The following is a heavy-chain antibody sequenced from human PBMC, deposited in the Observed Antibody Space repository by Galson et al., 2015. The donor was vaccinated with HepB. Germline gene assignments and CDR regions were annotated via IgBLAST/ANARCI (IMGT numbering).Heavy chain of an antibody. Sequence: SLRLSCAASGFSFSSYAMSWVRQAPGKGLEWVSGISDSGGSTYYADSVKGRFTISRDNSKNTLYLQMNSLRAEDTAVYYCAKDTLGFGYVLDYFGYWGQGVLVTVSS. D-gene: IGHD3-16*01. V-gene: IGHV3-23*01. J-gene: IGHJ4*02. CDR3: AKDTLGFGYVLDYFGY. CDR2: ISDSGGST. CDR1: GFSFSSYA.